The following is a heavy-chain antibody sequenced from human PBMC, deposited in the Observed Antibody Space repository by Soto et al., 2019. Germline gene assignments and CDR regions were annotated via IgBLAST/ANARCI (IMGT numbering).Heavy chain of an antibody. Sequence: PSETLSLTCTVSGASSSSYYWSWIRQPPGKGLEWIGYIYYSGSTNYNPSLKSRVTISLDTSKNQFSLKLSSVTAADTAVYYCARSRGGYFDYWGQGTLVTVSS. CDR1: GASSSSYY. J-gene: IGHJ4*02. CDR2: IYYSGST. D-gene: IGHD3-22*01. CDR3: ARSRGGYFDY. V-gene: IGHV4-59*01.